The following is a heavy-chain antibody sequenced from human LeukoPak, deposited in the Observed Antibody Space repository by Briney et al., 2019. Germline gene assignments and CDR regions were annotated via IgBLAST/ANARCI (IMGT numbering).Heavy chain of an antibody. CDR2: INTITGNP. CDR3: ARDQDFWSGRYRRDFDY. Sequence: ASVKVSCKASGYTFTSFAMNWVRQAPGQGPEWMGWINTITGNPTYAQGFTGRFVFPLDTSVSTAYLQISSLKAEDTAVYYCARDQDFWSGRYRRDFDYWGQGTLVTVSS. J-gene: IGHJ4*02. D-gene: IGHD3-3*01. V-gene: IGHV7-4-1*02. CDR1: GYTFTSFA.